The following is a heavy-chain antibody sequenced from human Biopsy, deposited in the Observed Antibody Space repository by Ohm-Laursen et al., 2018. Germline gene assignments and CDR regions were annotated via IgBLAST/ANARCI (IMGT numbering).Heavy chain of an antibody. J-gene: IGHJ3*02. CDR1: GYSVTNDYY. CDR3: ARHVVLTKPRRAFDI. V-gene: IGHV4-38-2*01. D-gene: IGHD2-21*02. CDR2: IYYDGIT. Sequence: TLSLTCAVSGYSVTNDYYWGWIRQPPGKGLEWIGNIYYDGITYYNPSLKSRVAMSVDTSKNQFSLRLTSVTAADTAVYYCARHVVLTKPRRAFDIWGQGTVVTVSS.